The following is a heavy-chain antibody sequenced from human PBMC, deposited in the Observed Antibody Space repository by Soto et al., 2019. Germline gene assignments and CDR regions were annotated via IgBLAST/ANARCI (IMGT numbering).Heavy chain of an antibody. CDR3: TREGI. Sequence: EVQLVESGGDLAQPGGSLRLSCAASGFTFSDYAMNWVRQVPGKGLEWISQIASSGTPIYYADSVRGRFTISRDNAENSLYLQMNSLRDEDTAVYFCTREGIWGQGTLVTVSS. V-gene: IGHV3-48*02. J-gene: IGHJ4*02. CDR2: IASSGTPI. CDR1: GFTFSDYA.